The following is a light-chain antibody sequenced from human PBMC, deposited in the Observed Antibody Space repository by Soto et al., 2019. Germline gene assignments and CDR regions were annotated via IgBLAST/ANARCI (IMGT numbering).Light chain of an antibody. CDR3: QQYGSSPS. V-gene: IGKV3-20*01. Sequence: EIVLTQSPGTLSLSPGERVTLSCRASQSVSSSYLAWYQQKPGQAPRLLIYGASSRATGIPDRFSGSGSGTDFTLTISRLEPEDFAVYYCQQYGSSPSFVGGTKVEIK. J-gene: IGKJ4*01. CDR1: QSVSSSY. CDR2: GAS.